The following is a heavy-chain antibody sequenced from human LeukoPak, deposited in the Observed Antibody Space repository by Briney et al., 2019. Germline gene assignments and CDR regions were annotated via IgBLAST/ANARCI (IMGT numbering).Heavy chain of an antibody. Sequence: SETLSLTCTVSGGSMSGYYWSWIRQPPGKGLEWIGYIYYNGNTNYSPSLKSRVTISIDTSKNQLSLKLSSVTAADTAVYYCARDSTSWKNWFDPWGQGFLVTVSS. D-gene: IGHD2-2*01. V-gene: IGHV4-59*01. J-gene: IGHJ5*02. CDR2: IYYNGNT. CDR1: GGSMSGYY. CDR3: ARDSTSWKNWFDP.